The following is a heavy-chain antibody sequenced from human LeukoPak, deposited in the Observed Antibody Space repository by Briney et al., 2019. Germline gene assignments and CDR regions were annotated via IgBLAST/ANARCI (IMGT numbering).Heavy chain of an antibody. D-gene: IGHD2-15*01. CDR1: GGSISSGSYY. CDR3: ARGKVEVVAATPNNWFDP. V-gene: IGHV4-61*02. J-gene: IGHJ5*02. Sequence: SETLSLTCTVSGGSISSGSYYWSWIRQPAGKGLEWIGRIYTNGSTNYNPSLKSRVTISVDTSKNQFSLKLSSVTAADTAVYYCARGKVEVVAATPNNWFDPWGQGTLVTVSS. CDR2: IYTNGST.